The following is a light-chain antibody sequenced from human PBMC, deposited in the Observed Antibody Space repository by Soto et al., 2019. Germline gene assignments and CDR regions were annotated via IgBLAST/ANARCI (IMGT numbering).Light chain of an antibody. CDR1: QSVSSY. V-gene: IGKV3-11*01. J-gene: IGKJ5*01. CDR3: QQRSNWPPIT. CDR2: DAS. Sequence: DIVLTQSPATLSLSPGERATLSCRFSQSVSSYLAWYQQKPGQAPRLLIYDASNRATGIPARFSGSGSGTDFTLTISSLEPEDFAVYYCQQRSNWPPITLGQGTRLEIK.